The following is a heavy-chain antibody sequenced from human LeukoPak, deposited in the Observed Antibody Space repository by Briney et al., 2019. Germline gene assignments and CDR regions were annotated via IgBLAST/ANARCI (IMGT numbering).Heavy chain of an antibody. CDR2: INWNGGST. V-gene: IGHV3-20*04. CDR3: AREVIGSGSYYTGDY. J-gene: IGHJ4*02. CDR1: GFTFDDYG. Sequence: GGSLRLSCAASGFTFDDYGMSWVRQAPGKGLEWVSGINWNGGSTGYADSVKGRFTISGDNSKNTLYLQMNSLRAEDTAVYYCAREVIGSGSYYTGDYWGQGTLVTVSS. D-gene: IGHD3-10*01.